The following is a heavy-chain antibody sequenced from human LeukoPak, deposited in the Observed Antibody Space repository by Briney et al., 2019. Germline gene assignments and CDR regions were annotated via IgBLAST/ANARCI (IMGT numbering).Heavy chain of an antibody. CDR1: GFTFSSYG. CDR3: AREAYCSGGSCYDGPYDY. CDR2: IWYDGSNK. J-gene: IGHJ4*02. V-gene: IGHV3-33*01. Sequence: GGSLRLSCAASGFTFSSYGMHWVRQAPGKGLEWVAVIWYDGSNKYYADSVKGRFTISRDNSKNTLYLQMNSLRAEDTAVYYCAREAYCSGGSCYDGPYDYWGQGTLVTVSS. D-gene: IGHD2-15*01.